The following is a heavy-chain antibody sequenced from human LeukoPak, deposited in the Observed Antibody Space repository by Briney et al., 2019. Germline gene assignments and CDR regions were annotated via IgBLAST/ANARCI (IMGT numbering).Heavy chain of an antibody. CDR2: IYYSGST. CDR3: ARHTQDYGDLDYFDY. CDR1: GGSISSSSYY. D-gene: IGHD4-17*01. V-gene: IGHV4-39*01. Sequence: PSETLSLTCTVSGGSISSSSYYWGWIRQPPGKGLEWLGSIYYSGSTYYNPSLKSRVTISVATSKNQFSLKLSSVTAADTAVYYCARHTQDYGDLDYFDYWGQGTLVTVSS. J-gene: IGHJ4*02.